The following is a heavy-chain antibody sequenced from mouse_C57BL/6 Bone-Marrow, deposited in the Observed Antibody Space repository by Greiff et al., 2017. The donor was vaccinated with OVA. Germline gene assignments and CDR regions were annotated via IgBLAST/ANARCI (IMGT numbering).Heavy chain of an antibody. CDR2: IHPNSGST. CDR3: ERLDGGYGPWSAY. J-gene: IGHJ3*01. D-gene: IGHD1-1*02. CDR1: GYTFTSYW. V-gene: IGHV1-64*01. Sequence: VQLQQPGAELVKPGASVKLSCKASGYTFTSYWMHWVKQRPGQGLEWIGMIHPNSGSTNYNEKFKSKATLTVDKSSSTAYMQLSSLTSEDSAVYDCERLDGGYGPWSAYWGQGTLVTVSA.